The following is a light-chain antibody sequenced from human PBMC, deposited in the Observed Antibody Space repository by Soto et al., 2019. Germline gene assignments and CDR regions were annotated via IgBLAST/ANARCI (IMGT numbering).Light chain of an antibody. V-gene: IGKV1-39*01. Sequence: DIQLTQSPSSLSASVGDRITITCRSSQSISRYLNWYQQGPGTAPKVLLFGANSLQSGVPSRVSGSGSGTEFTLTISSLQPEDFATYYCQQNYGTPGTFGQGTKVDI. CDR2: GAN. CDR3: QQNYGTPGT. CDR1: QSISRY. J-gene: IGKJ1*01.